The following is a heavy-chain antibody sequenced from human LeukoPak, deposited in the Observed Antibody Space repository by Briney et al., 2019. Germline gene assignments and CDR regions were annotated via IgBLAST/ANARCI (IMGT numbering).Heavy chain of an antibody. CDR3: ASGSAYSYDLNAFDI. D-gene: IGHD5-18*01. J-gene: IGHJ3*02. V-gene: IGHV3-11*01. CDR1: GFTFSSYA. CDR2: ISSSGSTI. Sequence: GGSLRLSRAASGFTFSSYAMSWIRQAPGKGLEWVLYISSSGSTIYYADSVKGRFTISRDNAKNSLYLQMNSLRAEDTAVYYCASGSAYSYDLNAFDIWGQGTMVTVSS.